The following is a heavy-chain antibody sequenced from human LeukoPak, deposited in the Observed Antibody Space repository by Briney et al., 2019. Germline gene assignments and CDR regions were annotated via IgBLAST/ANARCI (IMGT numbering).Heavy chain of an antibody. CDR3: ARDRVNYSPWWFDP. V-gene: IGHV3-21*01. D-gene: IGHD4-11*01. J-gene: IGHJ5*02. Sequence: PGGSLRLSCAASGFTFSSYSMNWVRQAPGKGLEWVSSISSSSSYIYHADSVKGRFTISRDNAKNSLYLQMNSLRAEDTAVYYCARDRVNYSPWWFDPWGQGTLVTVSS. CDR1: GFTFSSYS. CDR2: ISSSSSYI.